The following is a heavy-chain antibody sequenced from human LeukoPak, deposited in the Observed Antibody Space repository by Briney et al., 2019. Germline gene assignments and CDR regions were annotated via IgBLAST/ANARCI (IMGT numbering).Heavy chain of an antibody. CDR3: ATDGAGFDT. CDR1: GLTFKDYY. V-gene: IGHV3-11*01. Sequence: GGSLRLSGEAPGLTFKDYYMSWFGQAPGKGLEWLSYINIGGTNTHYADSVKGRFTISRDNAKKSLYLEMNNLRAEDTAVYYCATDGAGFDTWGQGVLVTVSS. J-gene: IGHJ5*02. CDR2: INIGGTNT.